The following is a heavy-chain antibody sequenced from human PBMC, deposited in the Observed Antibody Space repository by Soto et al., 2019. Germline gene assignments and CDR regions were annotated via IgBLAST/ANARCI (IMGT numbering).Heavy chain of an antibody. V-gene: IGHV3-21*01. CDR1: GFTFSSYS. Sequence: GGSVSLSCAASGFTFSSYSMNWVRQAPGKGLEWVSSISSSSSYIYYADSVKGRFTISRDNAKNSLYLQMNSLRAEDTAVYYCASENYHDSSGYPPASDYWGQAPLVTVST. D-gene: IGHD3-22*01. J-gene: IGHJ4*02. CDR3: ASENYHDSSGYPPASDY. CDR2: ISSSSSYI.